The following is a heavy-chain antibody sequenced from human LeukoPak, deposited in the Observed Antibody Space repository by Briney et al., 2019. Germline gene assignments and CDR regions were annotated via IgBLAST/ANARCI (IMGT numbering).Heavy chain of an antibody. CDR3: ARGTREGDYYYYMDV. CDR1: GGSFSGYY. J-gene: IGHJ6*03. Sequence: SETLSLTCAVYGGSFSGYYWSWIRQPPGKGLEWIGEINHSGSTNYNPSLKSRVTILVDTSKNQFSLKLSPVTAADTAVYYCARGTREGDYYYYMDVWGKGTTVTVSS. V-gene: IGHV4-34*01. CDR2: INHSGST.